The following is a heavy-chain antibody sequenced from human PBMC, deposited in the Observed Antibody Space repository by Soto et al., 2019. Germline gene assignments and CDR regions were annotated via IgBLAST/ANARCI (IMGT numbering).Heavy chain of an antibody. J-gene: IGHJ6*02. V-gene: IGHV3-21*01. D-gene: IGHD6-13*01. CDR1: GFTFSSYS. Sequence: PGGSLRLSCAASGFTFSSYSMNWVRQAPGKGLEWVSSISSSSSYIYYADSVKGRFTTSRDNAKNSLYLQMNSLRAEDTAVYYCARVRGIAAAGYGMDVWGQGTTVTVSS. CDR2: ISSSSSYI. CDR3: ARVRGIAAAGYGMDV.